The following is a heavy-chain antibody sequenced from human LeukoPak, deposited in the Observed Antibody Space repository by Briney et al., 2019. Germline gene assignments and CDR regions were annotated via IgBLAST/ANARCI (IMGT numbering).Heavy chain of an antibody. Sequence: GASVKVSCKASGYTFTGYYMHWVRQAPGQGLEWMGWINPNSGGTNYAQKFQGRVTMTRDTSISTAYMELSSLRSEDTAVYYCARAAVTPGEYYMDVWGKGTTVTISS. J-gene: IGHJ6*03. CDR1: GYTFTGYY. D-gene: IGHD4-11*01. CDR3: ARAAVTPGEYYMDV. V-gene: IGHV1-2*02. CDR2: INPNSGGT.